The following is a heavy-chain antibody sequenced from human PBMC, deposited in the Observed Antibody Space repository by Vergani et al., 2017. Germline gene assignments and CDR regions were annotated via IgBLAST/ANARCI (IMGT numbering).Heavy chain of an antibody. J-gene: IGHJ4*02. D-gene: IGHD2-15*01. CDR2: ISGSGGST. CDR1: GFAFRTYG. CDR3: AKDQGEYCRGGSCYSGVLDY. V-gene: IGHV3-23*04. Sequence: VQLVESGGGVVQPGRSLRLSCVASGFAFRTYGMHWVRQAPGKGLEWVSAISGSGGSTYYADSVKGRFTISRDNSKNTLYLQMNSLRAEDTAVYYCAKDQGEYCRGGSCYSGVLDYWGQGTLVTVSS.